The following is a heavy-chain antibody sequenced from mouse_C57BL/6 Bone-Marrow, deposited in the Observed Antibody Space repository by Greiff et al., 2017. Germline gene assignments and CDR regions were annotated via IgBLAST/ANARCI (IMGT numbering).Heavy chain of an antibody. CDR1: GYTFTGYW. CDR3: ARDWVDGEVDY. D-gene: IGHD4-1*01. J-gene: IGHJ2*01. Sequence: QVQLQQSGAELMKPGASVKLSCKATGYTFTGYWMAWVKQRPGHGLEWIGEIFPGGGSTNYNEKFKGKATFTADTSSNTAYMQLSSLTTEDSAIYDCARDWVDGEVDYWGQGTTLTVSS. CDR2: IFPGGGST. V-gene: IGHV1-9*01.